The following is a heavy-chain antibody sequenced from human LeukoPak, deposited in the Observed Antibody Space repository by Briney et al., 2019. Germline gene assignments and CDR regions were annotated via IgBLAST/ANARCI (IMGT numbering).Heavy chain of an antibody. V-gene: IGHV3-66*01. CDR1: EFTFSQNY. CDR3: ARDRAGTQAWVEFDP. CDR2: IYADGST. J-gene: IGHJ5*02. Sequence: PGGSLRLSCAASEFTFSQNYMSWVRQAPGRGLEWVSLIYADGSTHYADSVKGRFTVSRDNSKNTVYLQMNGLRPEDTAVYYCARDRAGTQAWVEFDPWGQGTLVTVSS. D-gene: IGHD3-10*01.